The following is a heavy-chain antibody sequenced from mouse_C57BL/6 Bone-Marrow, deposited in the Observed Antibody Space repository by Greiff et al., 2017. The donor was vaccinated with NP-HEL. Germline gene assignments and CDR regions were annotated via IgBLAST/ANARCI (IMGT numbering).Heavy chain of an antibody. D-gene: IGHD2-3*01. CDR2: IYPGDGDT. Sequence: LVESGPELVKPGASVKISCKASGYAFSSSWMNWVKQRPGKGLEWIGRIYPGDGDTNYNGKFKGTATLTADKSSSTAYMQLSSLTSEDSAVYFCARDGYYPAWFAYWGQGTLVTVSA. CDR3: ARDGYYPAWFAY. V-gene: IGHV1-82*01. CDR1: GYAFSSSW. J-gene: IGHJ3*01.